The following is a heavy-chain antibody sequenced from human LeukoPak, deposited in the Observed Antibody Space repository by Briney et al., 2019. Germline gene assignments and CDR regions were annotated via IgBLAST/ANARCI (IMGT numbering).Heavy chain of an antibody. D-gene: IGHD1-1*01. V-gene: IGHV4-59*03. CDR2: IHYTGKK. CDR3: AKWHERLLAFDS. J-gene: IGHJ4*02. Sequence: PSETLSLTCSVFGDSITAYYWNWVRQPPGKGLEWIGYIHYTGKKYYNPSLKSRITMSIDTSKSQFSLILSSVTAADTAVYYCAKWHERLLAFDSWGQGTLVTVSS. CDR1: GDSITAYY.